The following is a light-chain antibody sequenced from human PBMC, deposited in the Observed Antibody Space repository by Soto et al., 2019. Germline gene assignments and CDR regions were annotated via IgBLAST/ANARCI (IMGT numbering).Light chain of an antibody. CDR2: LNSDGSH. V-gene: IGLV4-69*01. CDR3: QTWGTGIHYV. Sequence: VLTQSPSASASLGASVKLTCNLSSGHSSYAIAWHQQQPEKGPRYLMKLNSDGSHSKGDGIPDRFSGSSSGAERYLTISSLQSEDEADYYCQTWGTGIHYVFGTGTKLTVL. J-gene: IGLJ1*01. CDR1: SGHSSYA.